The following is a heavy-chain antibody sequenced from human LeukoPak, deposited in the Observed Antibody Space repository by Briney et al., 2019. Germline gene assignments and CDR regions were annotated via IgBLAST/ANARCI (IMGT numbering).Heavy chain of an antibody. V-gene: IGHV3-48*03. CDR1: GFTLGDYG. CDR3: ARDVGSALVFDY. J-gene: IGHJ4*02. Sequence: GGSLRLSCTASGFTLGDYGLNWVRQAPGKGLEWVSYISSSGSTIYYADSVKGRFTISRDNAKNSLYLQMNSLRAEDTAVHYCARDVGSALVFDYWGQGTLVNVSS. CDR2: ISSSGSTI.